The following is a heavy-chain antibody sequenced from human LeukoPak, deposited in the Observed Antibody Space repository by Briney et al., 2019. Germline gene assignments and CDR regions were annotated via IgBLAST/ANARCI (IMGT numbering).Heavy chain of an antibody. D-gene: IGHD6-19*01. Sequence: SQTLSLTCAISGDSVSSNIAAWNWLRQSPSRGLEWLGRTYYRSKWYNDYAVSVKSRITISSDTSKNQFSLHLNSVTPDDTAVYYCARGAVAHFDYWGQGTLVTVSS. CDR1: GDSVSSNIAA. J-gene: IGHJ4*02. CDR2: TYYRSKWYN. CDR3: ARGAVAHFDY. V-gene: IGHV6-1*01.